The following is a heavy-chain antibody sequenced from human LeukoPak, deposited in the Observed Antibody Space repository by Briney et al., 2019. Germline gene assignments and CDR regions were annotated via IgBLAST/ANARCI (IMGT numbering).Heavy chain of an antibody. J-gene: IGHJ4*02. V-gene: IGHV3-66*01. CDR3: AKDHGAYYDILTGHLDY. CDR1: GFTVSSNY. D-gene: IGHD3-9*01. CDR2: IYSGGST. Sequence: PGGSLRLSCAASGFTVSSNYMSWVRQAPGKGLEWVSVIYSGGSTYYSDSVKGRFTISRDNSKNTLYLQMNSRRAEDTAVYYCAKDHGAYYDILTGHLDYWGQGTLVTVSS.